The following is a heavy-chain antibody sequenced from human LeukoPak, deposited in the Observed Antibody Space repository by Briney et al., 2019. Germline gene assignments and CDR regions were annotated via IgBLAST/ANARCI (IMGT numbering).Heavy chain of an antibody. Sequence: PGGSLRLSCAASGFSFSSYAMTWARQAPVKGLEWVSAISGDGTRTYYADSVKGRFTISRDNSKNTLYLQMNSLRAEDTAVYYCARSGYAFDYWGQGTLVTVSS. CDR2: ISGDGTRT. V-gene: IGHV3-23*01. CDR1: GFSFSSYA. D-gene: IGHD3-3*01. CDR3: ARSGYAFDY. J-gene: IGHJ4*02.